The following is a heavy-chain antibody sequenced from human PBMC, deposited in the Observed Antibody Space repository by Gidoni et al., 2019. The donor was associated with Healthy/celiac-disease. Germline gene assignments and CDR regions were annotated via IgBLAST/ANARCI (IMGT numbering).Heavy chain of an antibody. CDR3: ARGTWDTGSPKNYYYYGMDV. D-gene: IGHD1-26*01. CDR1: GFTFSSYS. J-gene: IGHJ6*01. V-gene: IGHV3-21*01. Sequence: EVQLVESGGGLVKPGGSLRLSCAASGFTFSSYSMNWVRQAPGKGLEGVSSISGSSSYIYYADSVKGRFTISKDNAKNSLYLKMNSLRAEDTAVYYCARGTWDTGSPKNYYYYGMDVWGQGTTVTVSS. CDR2: ISGSSSYI.